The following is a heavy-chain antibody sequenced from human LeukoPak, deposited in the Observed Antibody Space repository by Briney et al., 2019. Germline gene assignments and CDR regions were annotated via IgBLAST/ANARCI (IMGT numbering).Heavy chain of an antibody. CDR1: GFTSRSYA. J-gene: IGHJ4*02. V-gene: IGHV3-23*01. CDR2: INGNGDNT. D-gene: IGHD3-16*01. CDR3: ARRGDYFPFDY. Sequence: GGSLRLSCAASGFTSRSYAMSWVRQAPGKGLEWVSTINGNGDNTYYADSVKGRVTISRGNSKNTLYLQMNSLRVVDTAVYYCARRGDYFPFDYWGQGILVTVSS.